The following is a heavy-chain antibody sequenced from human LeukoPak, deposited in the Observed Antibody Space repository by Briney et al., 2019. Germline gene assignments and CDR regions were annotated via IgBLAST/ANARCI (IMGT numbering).Heavy chain of an antibody. CDR2: ISAYNGNT. CDR3: ARDISSSWYYYYYGMDV. Sequence: GASVEVSCKASGYTFTSYGISWVRQAPGQGLEWMGWISAYNGNTNYAQKLQGRVTMTTDTSTSTAYVELRSLRSDDTAVYYCARDISSSWYYYYYGMDVWGQGTTVTVSS. CDR1: GYTFTSYG. V-gene: IGHV1-18*01. J-gene: IGHJ6*02. D-gene: IGHD6-13*01.